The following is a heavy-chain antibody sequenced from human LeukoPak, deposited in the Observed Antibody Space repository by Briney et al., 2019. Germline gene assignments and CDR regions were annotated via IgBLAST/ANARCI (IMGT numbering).Heavy chain of an antibody. Sequence: GGSLRLSCAASGFSVSSNYMSWVRQAPGKGLEWVSVIYSGGSTYYADSVKGRFTISRDNSKNTLYLQMNSLRAEDTAVYYCAKSSGGNCYRENILHWGQGTLVTVSS. CDR1: GFSVSSNY. J-gene: IGHJ4*02. CDR3: AKSSGGNCYRENILH. D-gene: IGHD2-15*01. V-gene: IGHV3-53*01. CDR2: IYSGGST.